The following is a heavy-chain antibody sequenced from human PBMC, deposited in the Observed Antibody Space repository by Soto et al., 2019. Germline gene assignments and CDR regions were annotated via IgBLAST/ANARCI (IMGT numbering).Heavy chain of an antibody. CDR2: TPD. CDR3: AREIGGTAPDF. CDR1: GFIFTDYQ. J-gene: IGHJ4*02. V-gene: IGHV3-30-3*01. Sequence: GGSLRLSCVASGFIFTDYQMHWVRQAPGKGLEWVGTPDHCAKSVEGRFTISRDNSKNTLYLQMTNLRPEDTAVYFCAREIGGTAPDFWGQGTMVTVSS. D-gene: IGHD2-21*02.